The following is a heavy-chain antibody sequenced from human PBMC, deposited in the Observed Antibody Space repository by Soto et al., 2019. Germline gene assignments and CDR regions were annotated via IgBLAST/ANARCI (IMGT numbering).Heavy chain of an antibody. CDR1: GFTFSSYA. Sequence: GGSLRLSCAASGFTFSSYAMHWVRQAPGKGLEYVSAISSNGGSTYYADSVKGRFTISRDNSKNTLYLQMGSLRAEDMAVYYCAKGLQSYYYYGMDVWGQATTVTLSS. CDR2: ISSNGGST. D-gene: IGHD5-12*01. J-gene: IGHJ6*02. V-gene: IGHV3-64*02. CDR3: AKGLQSYYYYGMDV.